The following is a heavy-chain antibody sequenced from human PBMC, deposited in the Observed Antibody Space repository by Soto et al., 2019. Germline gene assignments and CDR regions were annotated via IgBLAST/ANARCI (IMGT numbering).Heavy chain of an antibody. CDR2: IYATGTT. J-gene: IGHJ5*02. D-gene: IGHD1-1*01. Sequence: QVQLQESGPGLVKPSETLSLTCTVSGASISGFYWSWIRKSAGKGLEWIGRIYATGTTDYNPSLKSRVMMSVDTYKKKFSLKLRSVTAADTAVYYCVRDGTKTLRDWFDPWGQGISVTVSS. CDR1: GASISGFY. V-gene: IGHV4-4*07. CDR3: VRDGTKTLRDWFDP.